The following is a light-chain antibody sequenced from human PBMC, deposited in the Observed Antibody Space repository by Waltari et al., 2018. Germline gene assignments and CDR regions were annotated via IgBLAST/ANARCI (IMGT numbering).Light chain of an antibody. CDR2: DTS. Sequence: VLTQSPTTLSLSPGERATLSCRASQGVSDNYLAWYQQKPGQDPRLLIFDTSSRASGIPDRFSAGGSGTDFTLTIRRLEPDDSAVYYCQQYGNSLWTFGQGTRVEI. J-gene: IGKJ1*01. CDR3: QQYGNSLWT. V-gene: IGKV3-20*01. CDR1: QGVSDNY.